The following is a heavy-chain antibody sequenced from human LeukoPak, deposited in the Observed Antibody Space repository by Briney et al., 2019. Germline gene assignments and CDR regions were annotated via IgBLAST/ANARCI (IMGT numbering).Heavy chain of an antibody. J-gene: IGHJ4*02. V-gene: IGHV3-33*01. CDR3: ARDRGSGVLSNPFDY. Sequence: GGSLRLSCAASGFTFSSHGIHWVRQAPGKGLEWVAVIWYDGSNKFFADSVRGRFTISRDNSKNTLYLQMNSLRAEDTAVYYCARDRGSGVLSNPFDYWGQGTLVTVSS. D-gene: IGHD3-10*01. CDR1: GFTFSSHG. CDR2: IWYDGSNK.